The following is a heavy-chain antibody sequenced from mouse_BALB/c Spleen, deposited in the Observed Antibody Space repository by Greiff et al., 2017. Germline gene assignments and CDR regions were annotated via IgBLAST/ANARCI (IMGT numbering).Heavy chain of an antibody. D-gene: IGHD1-1*01. CDR3: ARNYYGSSYYAMDY. CDR2: IWAGGST. V-gene: IGHV2-9*02. J-gene: IGHJ4*01. Sequence: VKLMESGPGLVAPSQSLSITCTVSGFSLTSYGVHWVRQPPGKGLEWLGVIWAGGSTNYNSALMSRLSISKDNSKSQVFLKMNSRQTDDTAMYYCARNYYGSSYYAMDYWGQGTSVTVSS. CDR1: GFSLTSYG.